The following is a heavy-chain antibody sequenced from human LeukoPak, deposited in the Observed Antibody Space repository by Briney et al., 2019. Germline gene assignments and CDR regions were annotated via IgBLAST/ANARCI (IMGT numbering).Heavy chain of an antibody. D-gene: IGHD6-19*01. J-gene: IGHJ4*02. V-gene: IGHV3-23*01. CDR1: GFIPTSHG. CDR2: VSSRMGT. CDR3: ATTRPYGTTWAGAFED. Sequence: GRSLRLPCAASGFIPTSHGMSWVRQAPGKGLEWVSTVSSRMGTFYTDSVKGRFITSRDNSKNTLLLQMNSLRAEDTAVYYCATTRPYGTTWAGAFEDWGQGTPVTVSS.